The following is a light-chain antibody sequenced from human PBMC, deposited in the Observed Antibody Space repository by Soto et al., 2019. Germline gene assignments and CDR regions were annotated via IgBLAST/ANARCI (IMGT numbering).Light chain of an antibody. CDR3: QKYNNAPRT. Sequence: DIQMPQSPSSLSASVGDTVTITCRASQGISNYLAWYQQKPGQVPNLLIYAASTLQSGVPSRFSGSGSGTDFTLTISSLRPEDVATYYCQKYNNAPRTFGQGTKVEI. CDR2: AAS. J-gene: IGKJ1*01. CDR1: QGISNY. V-gene: IGKV1-27*01.